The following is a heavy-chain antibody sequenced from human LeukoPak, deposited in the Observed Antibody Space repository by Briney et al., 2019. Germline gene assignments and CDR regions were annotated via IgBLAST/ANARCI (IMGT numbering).Heavy chain of an antibody. Sequence: PGGSLRLSCAASGFTFSNAWMSWVRQTPGKGLQWVALIYSSGDAYTPDSVKGRFTISRDDSENTLYLQMDSLRAEDTAVYYCATGYYFGSGSYGYLDYWGQGTLVTVSS. D-gene: IGHD3-10*01. V-gene: IGHV3-53*01. J-gene: IGHJ4*02. CDR2: IYSSGDA. CDR3: ATGYYFGSGSYGYLDY. CDR1: GFTFSNAW.